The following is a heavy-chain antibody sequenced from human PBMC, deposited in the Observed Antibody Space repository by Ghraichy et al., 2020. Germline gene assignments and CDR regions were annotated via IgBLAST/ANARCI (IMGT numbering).Heavy chain of an antibody. V-gene: IGHV3-21*01. CDR3: ARFPTSTRGYSYGLQFDY. CDR1: GFTFSSYS. CDR2: ISNSSSYI. J-gene: IGHJ4*02. D-gene: IGHD5-18*01. Sequence: GESLNISCAASGFTFSSYSMNWVRQAPGKGLEWVSSISNSSSYIYYADSVKGRFTISRDNAKNSLYLQMNSLRAEDTAVYYCARFPTSTRGYSYGLQFDYWGQGTLVTVSS.